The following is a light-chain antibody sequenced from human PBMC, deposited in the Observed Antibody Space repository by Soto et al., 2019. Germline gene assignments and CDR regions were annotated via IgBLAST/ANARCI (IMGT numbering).Light chain of an antibody. V-gene: IGKV3-15*01. CDR3: QQYGSSGT. CDR2: GAF. J-gene: IGKJ1*01. CDR1: QSVSSN. Sequence: EIVMTQSPVPLSVSPGERVTLSCRASQSVSSNLAWYQQKPGQAPSLLIYGAFTRATGIPARFSGTGSGTEFTLTISSLQSEDFALYYCQQYGSSGTFGQGTKVDIK.